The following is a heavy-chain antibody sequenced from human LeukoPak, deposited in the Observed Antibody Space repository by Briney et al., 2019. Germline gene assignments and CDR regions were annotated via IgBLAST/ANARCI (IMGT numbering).Heavy chain of an antibody. Sequence: GGSLRLSCAASGFTFSSYGMHWVRQAPGKGLEWVAVISYDGSNKYYADSVKGRFTISRDNSKNTLYLQMNSLRAEDTAVYYCAKGSRITIFGVVIRRFDYWGQGTLVTVSS. CDR1: GFTFSSYG. J-gene: IGHJ4*02. CDR2: ISYDGSNK. V-gene: IGHV3-30*18. CDR3: AKGSRITIFGVVIRRFDY. D-gene: IGHD3-3*01.